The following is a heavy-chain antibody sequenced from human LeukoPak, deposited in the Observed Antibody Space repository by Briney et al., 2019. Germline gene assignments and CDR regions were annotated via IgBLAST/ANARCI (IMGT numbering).Heavy chain of an antibody. CDR2: IYYSGST. D-gene: IGHD6-13*01. CDR3: ARLGYSSSWLAVDY. CDR1: GGSISSYY. Sequence: PSETLSLTCTVSGGSISSYYWSWIRQPPGKGLEGIGYIYYSGSTNYNPSLKSRVTISVDTSKNQFSLKLSSVTAADTAVYYCARLGYSSSWLAVDYWGQGTLVTVSS. J-gene: IGHJ4*02. V-gene: IGHV4-59*12.